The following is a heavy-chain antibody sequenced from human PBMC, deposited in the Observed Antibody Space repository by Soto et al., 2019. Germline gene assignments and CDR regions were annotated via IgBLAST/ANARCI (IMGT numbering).Heavy chain of an antibody. V-gene: IGHV4-59*01. CDR2: IYYSGTN. CDR3: ARTTYTTSNYFDY. CDR1: GGSFSGYY. Sequence: SETLSLTCAVYGGSFSGYYWSWIRQPPGKGLEWIAYIYYSGTNTYNPSLESRVTMSVDTSKNQFSLNLSSVTAADTAVYYCARTTYTTSNYFDYWGHGTLVTVSS. J-gene: IGHJ4*01. D-gene: IGHD2-2*02.